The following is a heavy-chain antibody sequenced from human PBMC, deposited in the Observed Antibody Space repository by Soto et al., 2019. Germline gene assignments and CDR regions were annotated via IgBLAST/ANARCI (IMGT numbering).Heavy chain of an antibody. V-gene: IGHV3-48*02. D-gene: IGHD6-6*01. CDR1: GFTFSSYS. Sequence: EVQLVESGGGLVQPGGSLRLSCAASGFTFSSYSMNWVRQAPGKGLEWVSYISSSSSTIYYADSVKCRFTISRDNAKNSLYLQMNSLRDEDTAVYYCARPEYSSSSYGMDVWGQGTTVNVSS. CDR2: ISSSSSTI. J-gene: IGHJ6*02. CDR3: ARPEYSSSSYGMDV.